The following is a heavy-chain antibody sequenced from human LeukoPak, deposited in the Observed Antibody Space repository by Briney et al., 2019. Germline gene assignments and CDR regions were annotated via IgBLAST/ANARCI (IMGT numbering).Heavy chain of an antibody. CDR2: ISGSGGST. J-gene: IGHJ4*02. CDR3: AKGRQESGRFFDH. Sequence: GGSLRLSCAASGLTFSSYAMSWVRQAPGKGLEWVSAISGSGGSTYYADSVKGRFTISRDNSKNTLYLQMNSLRAEDTAVYYCAKGRQESGRFFDHWGQGTLVTVSS. CDR1: GLTFSSYA. V-gene: IGHV3-23*01. D-gene: IGHD1-26*01.